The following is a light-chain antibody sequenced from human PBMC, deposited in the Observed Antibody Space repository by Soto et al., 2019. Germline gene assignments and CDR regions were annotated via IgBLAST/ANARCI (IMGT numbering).Light chain of an antibody. CDR1: QSISIW. CDR2: KTS. V-gene: IGKV1-5*03. Sequence: DIHMTQSPSTLSASVGDRVTITCRASQSISIWLAWYQQKPGKAPNLLIYKTSSVETGVPSRFSGSVSGTEFTLTISSLQPDDFATYYCQHWNDYSWTFGQGTKVEVK. CDR3: QHWNDYSWT. J-gene: IGKJ1*01.